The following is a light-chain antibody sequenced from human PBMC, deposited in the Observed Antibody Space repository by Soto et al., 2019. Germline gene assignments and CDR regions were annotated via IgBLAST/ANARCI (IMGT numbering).Light chain of an antibody. CDR1: SSDVGGYNY. V-gene: IGLV2-8*01. CDR3: SSYAGSSNV. J-gene: IGLJ1*01. CDR2: EVN. Sequence: QSALAQPPSASLSPGQSVAISCTGTSSDVGGYNYVSWYQQHPGKAPKLMIYEVNKRPSGVPDRFSGSKSGNTASLTVSGLQAEDEADYYCSSYAGSSNVFGT.